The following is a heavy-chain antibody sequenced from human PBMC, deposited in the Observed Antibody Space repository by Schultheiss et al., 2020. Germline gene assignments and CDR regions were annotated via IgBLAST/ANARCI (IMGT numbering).Heavy chain of an antibody. CDR2: IYYSGST. CDR1: GGSIRSSSYY. CDR3: ARLWTGDRPPDY. V-gene: IGHV4-39*01. J-gene: IGHJ4*02. Sequence: SETLSLTCTVSGGSIRSSSYYLGWIRQPPGKGLEWIGSIYYSGSTYYNPSLKSRVTISVDTSKKQFSLKLSSVTAADTAVYYCARLWTGDRPPDYWGQGTLVTVSS. D-gene: IGHD3/OR15-3a*01.